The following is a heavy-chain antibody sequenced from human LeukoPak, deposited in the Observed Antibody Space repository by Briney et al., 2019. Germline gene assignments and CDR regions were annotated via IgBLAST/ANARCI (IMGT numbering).Heavy chain of an antibody. CDR2: IYYSGSV. CDR3: ANKPEGNHAFNI. J-gene: IGHJ3*02. V-gene: IGHV4-28*05. CDR1: GYSISSGHW. Sequence: SETLSLTCAVSGYSISSGHWWGWIRQPPGKGLEWIGYIYYSGSVYHNPSLKSRVTMSVDTSKNQFSLKLGSVTAVDTAVYYCANKPEGNHAFNIWGQGTMVTVSS.